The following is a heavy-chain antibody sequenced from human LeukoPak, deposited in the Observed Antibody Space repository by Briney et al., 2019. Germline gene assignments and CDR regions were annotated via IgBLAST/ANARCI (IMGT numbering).Heavy chain of an antibody. CDR2: ISWNSGSI. V-gene: IGHV3-9*01. CDR1: GYTFDDYA. CDR3: AKGHTYGLGESYLDF. D-gene: IGHD5-18*01. Sequence: PGRSLRLSCEASGYTFDDYAMHWVRQAPGKGLEWVSAISWNSGSIGYADSVKGRFTISRGNGKNSLYLQMNSLRTEDTALYYCAKGHTYGLGESYLDFWGQGTLVSVSS. J-gene: IGHJ4*02.